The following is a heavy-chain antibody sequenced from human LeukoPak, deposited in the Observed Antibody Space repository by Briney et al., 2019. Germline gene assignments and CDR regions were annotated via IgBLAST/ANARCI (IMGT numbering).Heavy chain of an antibody. D-gene: IGHD6-19*01. V-gene: IGHV4-38-2*02. Sequence: SETLSLTCTVSGYSISSGYYWGWIRQPPGKGLEWIGSIYHSGSTYYNPSLKSRVTISVDTSKNQFSLKLSSVTAADTAVYYRARAIAVAGTHFDYWGQGTLVTVSS. CDR1: GYSISSGYY. J-gene: IGHJ4*02. CDR3: ARAIAVAGTHFDY. CDR2: IYHSGST.